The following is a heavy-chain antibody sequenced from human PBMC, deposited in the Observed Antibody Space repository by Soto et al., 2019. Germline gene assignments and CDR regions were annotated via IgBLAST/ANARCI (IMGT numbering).Heavy chain of an antibody. CDR2: INHSGST. Sequence: ETLSLTCAVYGGSFSGYYWSWIRQPPGKGLEWIGEINHSGSTNYNPSLKSRVTISVDTSKNQFSLKLSSVTAADTAVYYCARLKVTPYYYYYYYMDVWGKGTTVTVSS. J-gene: IGHJ6*03. CDR1: GGSFSGYY. CDR3: ARLKVTPYYYYYYYMDV. V-gene: IGHV4-34*01. D-gene: IGHD2-21*02.